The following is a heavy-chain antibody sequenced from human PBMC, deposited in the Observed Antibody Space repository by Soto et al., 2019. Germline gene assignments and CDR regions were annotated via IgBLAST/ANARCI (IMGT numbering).Heavy chain of an antibody. V-gene: IGHV3-23*01. CDR3: AKAMVRGVTRRNPYYYDGMDV. D-gene: IGHD3-10*01. CDR2: IIVSGGST. J-gene: IGHJ6*02. Sequence: GVSLRLSCAASGFTFSSYVMSWVRQAPGKGLEWVSTIIVSGGSTYYADSVKGRFTISRDNSKNTLYLQMNSLRAEDTAVYYCAKAMVRGVTRRNPYYYDGMDVWGQGTKVTVSS. CDR1: GFTFSSYV.